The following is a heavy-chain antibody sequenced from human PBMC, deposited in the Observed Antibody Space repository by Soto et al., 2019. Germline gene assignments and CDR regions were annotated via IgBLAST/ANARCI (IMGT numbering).Heavy chain of an antibody. D-gene: IGHD2-15*01. J-gene: IGHJ4*02. CDR2: IIPILGIA. CDR3: ARGRGGRGDY. V-gene: IGHV1-69*02. Sequence: QVQLVQSGAEVKKPGSSVKVSCKASGGTFSSYTINWVRQAPGQGLEWMGMIIPILGIANYAQKFQDRVTITADKSTIVGSLEQTSLRSVDTAIYYCARGRGGRGDYWGQGTLVTVSS. CDR1: GGTFSSYT.